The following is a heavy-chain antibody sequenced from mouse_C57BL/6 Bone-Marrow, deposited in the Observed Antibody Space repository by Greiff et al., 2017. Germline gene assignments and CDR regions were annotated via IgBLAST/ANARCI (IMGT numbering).Heavy chain of an antibody. CDR1: GYTFTSYW. Sequence: VQLQQPGAELVKPGASVKMSCKASGYTFTSYWITWVKQRPGQGLEWIGDIYPGSGSTNYNEKFKSKATLTVDTSSSTAYLQLSSLTSEDSAVYYCARPYYSNFWYFDVWGTGTTVTVSS. CDR3: ARPYYSNFWYFDV. D-gene: IGHD2-5*01. V-gene: IGHV1-55*01. J-gene: IGHJ1*03. CDR2: IYPGSGST.